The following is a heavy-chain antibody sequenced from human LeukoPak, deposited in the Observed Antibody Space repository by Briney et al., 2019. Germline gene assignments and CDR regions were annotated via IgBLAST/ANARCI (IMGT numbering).Heavy chain of an antibody. CDR3: ATYGEVVAATIDI. J-gene: IGHJ3*02. V-gene: IGHV4-61*08. Sequence: TSETLSLTCTVSGGSVSSGGYYWSWIRQPPGKGLEWIGYIYYSGSTNYNPSLKSRVTISVDTSKNQFSLKLSSVTAADTAVYYCATYGEVVAATIDIWGQGTMVTVSS. CDR1: GGSVSSGGYY. CDR2: IYYSGST. D-gene: IGHD2-15*01.